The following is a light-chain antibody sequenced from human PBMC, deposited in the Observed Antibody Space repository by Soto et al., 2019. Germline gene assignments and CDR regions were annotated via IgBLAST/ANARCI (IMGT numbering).Light chain of an antibody. V-gene: IGLV3-25*02. J-gene: IGLJ1*01. CDR1: ALTRQY. Sequence: SYELTQPPSXSLSPGHTAVITCSGDALTRQYVYWFKQKPGQAPVLVIYQDTRRPPTIPARFSGSASGTTVSLTISGVQADDEADYYCQSEDTSGNIEVFGPGTKVPVL. CDR2: QDT. CDR3: QSEDTSGNIEV.